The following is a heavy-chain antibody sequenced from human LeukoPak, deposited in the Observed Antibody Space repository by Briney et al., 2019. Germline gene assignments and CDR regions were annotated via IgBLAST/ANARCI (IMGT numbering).Heavy chain of an antibody. CDR1: GGTLTTYA. D-gene: IGHD6-6*01. V-gene: IGHV1-46*01. CDR2: INPCGGST. CDR3: AREGPYSDSSRSRFDY. J-gene: IGHJ4*02. Sequence: ASVNDSCKASGGTLTTYAINWVRQAPGQGLEGTGIINPCGGSTSYAQKYQGRVTMTRDTSTSTVYMELSSLRSEDTAVYSCAREGPYSDSSRSRFDYWGQGTLVTVSS.